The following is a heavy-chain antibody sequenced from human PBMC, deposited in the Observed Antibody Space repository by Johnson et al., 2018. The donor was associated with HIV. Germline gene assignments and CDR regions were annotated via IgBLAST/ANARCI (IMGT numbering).Heavy chain of an antibody. J-gene: IGHJ3*02. V-gene: IGHV3-64*01. Sequence: VQLVESGGGLVQPGGSLRLSCAASGFTFSTYAMHWVRQAPGKGLEYVSGISGNGGTTYYANSVKGRFTISRDNYKKKLYLQMGSLRAEDMAVYYCARDPLENDYIWGQGAFDIWGQGTMVTVSS. CDR3: ARDPLENDYIWGQGAFDI. CDR1: GFTFSTYA. CDR2: ISGNGGTT. D-gene: IGHD3-16*01.